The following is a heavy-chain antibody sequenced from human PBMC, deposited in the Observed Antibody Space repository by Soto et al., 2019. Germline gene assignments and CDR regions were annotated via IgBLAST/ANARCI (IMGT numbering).Heavy chain of an antibody. V-gene: IGHV4-38-2*02. J-gene: IGHJ4*02. Sequence: LSLTCNVSGFSISSGFYWGWVRQPPGKGLEWIGAIYHSGTTYFNPSLKSRVTMAIDTSKNQFSLSLASVAAADTAMYYCARGMNPQDYWGQGTLVTVSS. D-gene: IGHD6-13*01. CDR1: GFSISSGFY. CDR2: IYHSGTT. CDR3: ARGMNPQDY.